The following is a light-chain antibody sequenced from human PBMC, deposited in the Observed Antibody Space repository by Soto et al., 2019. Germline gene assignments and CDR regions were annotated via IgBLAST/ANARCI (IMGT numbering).Light chain of an antibody. J-gene: IGKJ5*01. CDR2: AAS. V-gene: IGKV1-8*01. CDR1: QGISSY. Sequence: AIRMTQSPSALSASTGDRVTITCRASQGISSYLAWYQQKPGKAPKLLIYAASTLQSGVPSRFSGSGSGTDFTLTISRLQPEDIATYYCQQYENLPTFGQGTRLEI. CDR3: QQYENLPT.